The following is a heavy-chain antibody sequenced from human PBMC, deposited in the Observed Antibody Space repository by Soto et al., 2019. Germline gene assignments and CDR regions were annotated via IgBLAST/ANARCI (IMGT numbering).Heavy chain of an antibody. J-gene: IGHJ6*02. V-gene: IGHV5-10-1*01. CDR3: SRTGTTFYYYGLDV. D-gene: IGHD1-7*01. Sequence: ESLDISCKGSGCSFTSYWISWVRQMPGKGLEWMGRIDPSDSYTNYSPSFQGHVTISADKSISTAYLQWSSLKASDTAMYYCSRTGTTFYYYGLDVCTQGTAVRVS. CDR2: IDPSDSYT. CDR1: GCSFTSYW.